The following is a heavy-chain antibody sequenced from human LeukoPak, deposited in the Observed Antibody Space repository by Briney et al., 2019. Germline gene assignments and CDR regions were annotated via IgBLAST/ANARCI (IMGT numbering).Heavy chain of an antibody. CDR1: GFTFSSYG. J-gene: IGHJ4*02. CDR2: IWSDGSKK. Sequence: PGGSLRLSCAASGFTFSSYGMHWVRQAPGKGLEGVAVIWSDGSKKYYAESVKGRFIISRDNSKNTLYLQMNSLTVEDTAVFYCARDLGHCSGDSCYSWYYFDYWGQGTLVTVSS. CDR3: ARDLGHCSGDSCYSWYYFDY. D-gene: IGHD2-15*01. V-gene: IGHV3-33*01.